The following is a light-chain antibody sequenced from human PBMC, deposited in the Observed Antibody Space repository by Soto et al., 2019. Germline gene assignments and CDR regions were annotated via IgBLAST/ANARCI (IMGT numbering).Light chain of an antibody. CDR2: KIS. J-gene: IGKJ2*01. CDR1: QSLVYSDGNTY. V-gene: IGKV2-24*01. CDR3: MQAAQFPFT. Sequence: DIVMTQTPLSSPVTLGQPASISCRSSQSLVYSDGNTYLSWLHQRPGQPPRLLIYKISNRLTGVPDRFSGSGAGTDCTLKISRVEAEDVGVYYCMQAAQFPFTFGKGTKLEIK.